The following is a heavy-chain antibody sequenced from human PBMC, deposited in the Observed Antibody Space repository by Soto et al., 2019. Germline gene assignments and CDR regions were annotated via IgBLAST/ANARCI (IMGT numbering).Heavy chain of an antibody. D-gene: IGHD2-2*01. CDR3: ARVGVHLAIYAARNWFDP. CDR2: INPNSGGT. Sequence: ASVKVSCKASGYTFAGYYLHWVRQAPGQGLEWMGWINPNSGGTNYAQKFQGRVTMTRDTSISTAYMELSRLRSDDTAVYYCARVGVHLAIYAARNWFDPWGQGTLVTVSS. CDR1: GYTFAGYY. J-gene: IGHJ5*02. V-gene: IGHV1-2*02.